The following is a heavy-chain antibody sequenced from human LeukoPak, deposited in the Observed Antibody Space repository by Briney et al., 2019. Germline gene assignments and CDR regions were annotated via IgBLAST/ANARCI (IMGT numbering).Heavy chain of an antibody. CDR1: GGTFSSYA. CDR2: IIPILGIA. Sequence: GASVKVSCKASGGTFSSYAISWVRQAPGQGLEWMGRIIPILGIANYAQKFQGRVTITADKSTSTAYMELSSLRSEDTAVYYCALRASDTPFWPFDYWGQGTLVTVSS. D-gene: IGHD3-3*01. J-gene: IGHJ4*02. V-gene: IGHV1-69*04. CDR3: ALRASDTPFWPFDY.